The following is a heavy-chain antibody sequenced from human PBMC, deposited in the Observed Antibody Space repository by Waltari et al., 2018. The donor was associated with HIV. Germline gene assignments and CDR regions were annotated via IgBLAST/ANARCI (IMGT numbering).Heavy chain of an antibody. V-gene: IGHV4-61*02. D-gene: IGHD5-18*01. CDR1: GGSLNSGSYY. Sequence: QVQLQESGPGLVKPSQTLSLTCTVSGGSLNSGSYYWSWIRQPAGKGLEWICRIYTSGSTNYNPSLKSRVTISVDTSKNQFSLKLSSVTAADTAVYYCARRGIQLWFYAFDIWGQGTMVTVSS. J-gene: IGHJ3*02. CDR3: ARRGIQLWFYAFDI. CDR2: IYTSGST.